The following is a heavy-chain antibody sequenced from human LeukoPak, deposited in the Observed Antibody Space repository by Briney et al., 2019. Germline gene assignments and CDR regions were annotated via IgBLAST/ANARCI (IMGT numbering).Heavy chain of an antibody. CDR3: AKDTRIPGTTTFDY. J-gene: IGHJ4*02. Sequence: GGSLRLSCAASGFTFDDYAMHWVRQAPGKGLEWVSGISWNSGSIGYADSVKGRFTISRDNAKNSLYLQMNSLRAEDTALYYFAKDTRIPGTTTFDYWGQGTLVTVSS. CDR2: ISWNSGSI. CDR1: GFTFDDYA. V-gene: IGHV3-9*01. D-gene: IGHD1-20*01.